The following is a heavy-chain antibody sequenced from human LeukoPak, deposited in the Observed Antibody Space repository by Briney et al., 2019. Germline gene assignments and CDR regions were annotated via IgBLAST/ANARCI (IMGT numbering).Heavy chain of an antibody. Sequence: SVTVSCTASGGTFSSYAIRWVRQAPGQGLEWMGRIIPILGIANYAQKFQGRVTITADKSTSTAYMELSSLRSGDTAVYYCASSTVYDILTGYRYDYWGQGTLVTVSS. CDR1: GGTFSSYA. D-gene: IGHD3-9*01. J-gene: IGHJ4*02. CDR3: ASSTVYDILTGYRYDY. V-gene: IGHV1-69*04. CDR2: IIPILGIA.